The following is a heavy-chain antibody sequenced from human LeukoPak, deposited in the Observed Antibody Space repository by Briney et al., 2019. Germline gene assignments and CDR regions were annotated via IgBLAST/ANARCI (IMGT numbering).Heavy chain of an antibody. J-gene: IGHJ4*02. CDR3: TPDPFDS. CDR2: IVGSGANT. Sequence: AGSLRLSCAASGFTFSAYTMSWVRQAPGKGLEWVSCIVGSGANTYYADSVKGRFTISRDNSKNTLYLQMNSLRAEDTAVYYCTPDPFDSWGQGTLVTVSS. V-gene: IGHV3-23*01. CDR1: GFTFSAYT. D-gene: IGHD2-15*01.